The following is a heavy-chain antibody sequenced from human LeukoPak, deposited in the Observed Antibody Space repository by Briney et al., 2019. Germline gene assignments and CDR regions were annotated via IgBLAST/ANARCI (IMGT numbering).Heavy chain of an antibody. Sequence: GGSLRLSCAASGFTVSSNYMSWVRQAPGKGLEWVSIIYSGGSTFYADSVKGRFTVSRDNAKNSLYLQMNSLRAEDTAAYYCARDRRLGGLSLAGFPLDYWGQGTLVTVSS. V-gene: IGHV3-53*01. J-gene: IGHJ4*02. CDR1: GFTVSSNY. CDR2: IYSGGST. D-gene: IGHD3-16*02. CDR3: ARDRRLGGLSLAGFPLDY.